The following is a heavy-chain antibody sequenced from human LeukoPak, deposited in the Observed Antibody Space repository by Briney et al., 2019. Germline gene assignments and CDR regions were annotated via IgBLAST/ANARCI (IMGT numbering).Heavy chain of an antibody. J-gene: IGHJ4*02. CDR2: INADGSDK. CDR1: GFPFQSYW. V-gene: IGHV3-7*01. D-gene: IGHD2-8*02. CDR3: MPGRGY. Sequence: GGSLVLSCTASGFPFQSYWMNWVRQAPGKGLELVANINADGSDKYFMDSVKGRFSISRDNANNRLYLQMTRLRAEDTAVYYCMPGRGYWGQGTLVAVSS.